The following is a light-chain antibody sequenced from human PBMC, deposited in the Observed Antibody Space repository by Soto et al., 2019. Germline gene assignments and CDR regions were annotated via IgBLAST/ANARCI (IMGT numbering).Light chain of an antibody. J-gene: IGLJ3*02. CDR2: EVT. CDR3: SSYAASNNFYFV. CDR1: SSDVGGYNY. V-gene: IGLV2-8*01. Sequence: QPVLTQPPSASGSPGQSVTISCTGTSSDVGGYNYVSWYQQYPGRAPKLMIYEVTKRPSGVPDRFSGSKSGNTASLTVSELQAEDEADYYCSSYAASNNFYFVFGGGTKLTVL.